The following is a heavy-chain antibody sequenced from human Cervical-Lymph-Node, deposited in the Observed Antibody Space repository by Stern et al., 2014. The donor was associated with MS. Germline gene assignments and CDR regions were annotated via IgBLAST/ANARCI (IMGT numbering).Heavy chain of an antibody. J-gene: IGHJ6*02. Sequence: QVQLVQSGAEVKKPGASVKVSCKASGYTFTSYGISWVRQAPGQGLEWMGWISAYNGNTNYAQKLQGRVTMTTDTSTSTAYMELRSLRSDDTAVYYCARDLEYCSSTSCPGLYYYYGMDVWGQGTTVTVSS. CDR3: ARDLEYCSSTSCPGLYYYYGMDV. V-gene: IGHV1-18*01. D-gene: IGHD2-2*01. CDR2: ISAYNGNT. CDR1: GYTFTSYG.